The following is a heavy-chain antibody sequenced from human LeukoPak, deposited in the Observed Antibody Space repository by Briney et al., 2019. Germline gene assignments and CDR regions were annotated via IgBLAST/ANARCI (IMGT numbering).Heavy chain of an antibody. D-gene: IGHD2-21*01. V-gene: IGHV3-48*04. CDR3: ARGSPYCGGDCHDAFDI. CDR2: ISSSSSSI. CDR1: GFTFSISS. J-gene: IGHJ3*02. Sequence: GGSLRLSCVASGFTFSISSMSWVRQAPGKGLEWVSYISSSSSSIYDADSVRGRFTISRDNAKNTLYLQMSSLRAEDTAVYYCARGSPYCGGDCHDAFDIWGQGTMVTVSS.